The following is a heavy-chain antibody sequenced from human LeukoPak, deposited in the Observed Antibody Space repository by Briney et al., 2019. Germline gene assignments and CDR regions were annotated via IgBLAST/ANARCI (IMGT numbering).Heavy chain of an antibody. J-gene: IGHJ5*02. CDR2: IRYDGSNK. CDR1: GFTFSSYG. CDR3: AKDRPEEAAATNGPFDP. V-gene: IGHV3-30*02. Sequence: GGSLRLSCAASGFTFSSYGMHWVRQAPGKGLEWVAFIRYDGSNKYYADSVKGRITISRDNSKNTLYLQMNSLRAEDTAVYYCAKDRPEEAAATNGPFDPWGQGTLVTVSS. D-gene: IGHD2-2*01.